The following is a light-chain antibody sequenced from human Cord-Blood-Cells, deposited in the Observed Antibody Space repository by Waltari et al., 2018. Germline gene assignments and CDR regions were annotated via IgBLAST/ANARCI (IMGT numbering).Light chain of an antibody. V-gene: IGLV3-19*01. Sequence: SSELTPDPAVSVALGQTVRITCHGDSLRSYYASWYQQQPGQAPVLVIYGKNNRPSGITDRFSGASSGNTTALTSTGAQAEDEADYYCNSRDSSGNHVVFGGGTKLTVL. J-gene: IGLJ2*01. CDR3: NSRDSSGNHVV. CDR2: GKN. CDR1: SLRSYY.